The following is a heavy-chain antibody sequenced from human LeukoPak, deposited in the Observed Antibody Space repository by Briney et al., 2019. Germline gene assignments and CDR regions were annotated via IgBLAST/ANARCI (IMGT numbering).Heavy chain of an antibody. CDR2: IIPIFGTA. V-gene: IGHV1-69*05. Sequence: ASVKVSCKASGGTFSSYAISWVRQAPGQGPEWMGGIIPIFGTANYAQKFQGRVTITTDESTSTAYMELSSLRSEDTAVYYCARESTNCSSTSCLHYWGQGTLVTVSS. CDR3: ARESTNCSSTSCLHY. J-gene: IGHJ4*02. CDR1: GGTFSSYA. D-gene: IGHD2-2*01.